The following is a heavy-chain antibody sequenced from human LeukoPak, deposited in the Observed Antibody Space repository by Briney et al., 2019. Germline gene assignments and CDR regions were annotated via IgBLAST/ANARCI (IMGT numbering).Heavy chain of an antibody. Sequence: PGGSLRLSCVASGLTFNNQDMHWVRQSAGKGLEWVSAIGVDDDTYYSASVKGRFTISRENARNSLYLQMNSLRAEDTAVYYCARERTRGCNVDICLDGFDIWGRGTKVTVSS. D-gene: IGHD1-1*01. CDR3: ARERTRGCNVDICLDGFDI. J-gene: IGHJ3*02. CDR2: IGVDDDT. CDR1: GLTFNNQD. V-gene: IGHV3-13*01.